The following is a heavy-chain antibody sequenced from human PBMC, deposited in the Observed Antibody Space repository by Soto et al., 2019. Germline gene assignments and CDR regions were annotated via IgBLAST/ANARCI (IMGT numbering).Heavy chain of an antibody. D-gene: IGHD3-22*01. J-gene: IGHJ5*02. CDR3: ARDMHYDSSGYSLTDNWFDP. CDR1: GYTFTSYG. Sequence: EASVKVSCKASGYTFTSYGISWVRQAPGQGLEWMGWISAYNGNTNYAQKLQGRVTMTTDTSTSTAYMELRSLRSDDTAVYYCARDMHYDSSGYSLTDNWFDPWGQGTLVTVSS. CDR2: ISAYNGNT. V-gene: IGHV1-18*01.